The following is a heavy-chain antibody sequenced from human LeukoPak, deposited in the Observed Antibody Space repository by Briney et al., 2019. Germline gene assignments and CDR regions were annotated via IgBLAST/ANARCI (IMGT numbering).Heavy chain of an antibody. CDR1: GFTFSSYA. V-gene: IGHV3-23*01. D-gene: IGHD7-27*01. CDR2: ISGSGGST. Sequence: RAGGSLRLSCAASGFTFSSYAMSWVRQAPGKGLEWVSAISGSGGSTYYADSVKGRFTISRDNSKNTLYLQMNSLRAEDTAVYYCAKVTGDLWYYMDVWGKGTTVTVSS. CDR3: AKVTGDLWYYMDV. J-gene: IGHJ6*03.